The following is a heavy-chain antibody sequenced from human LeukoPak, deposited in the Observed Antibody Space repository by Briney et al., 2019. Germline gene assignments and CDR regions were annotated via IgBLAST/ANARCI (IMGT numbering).Heavy chain of an antibody. Sequence: SGGSLRLSCAVSGITLSNYGMSWVCRAPGKGLEWVAGLSGSGGGTNYADSVQGRSTISRDNPKNTLYLQMNSLRAEDTAVYFCAKRGVVIRVFLVGFHKEASYFDSWGQGALVTVSS. CDR2: LSGSGGGT. D-gene: IGHD3-10*01. J-gene: IGHJ4*02. CDR3: AKRGVVIRVFLVGFHKEASYFDS. V-gene: IGHV3-23*01. CDR1: GITLSNYG.